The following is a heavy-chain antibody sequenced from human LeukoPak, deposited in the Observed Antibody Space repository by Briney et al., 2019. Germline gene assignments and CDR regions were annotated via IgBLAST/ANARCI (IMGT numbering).Heavy chain of an antibody. D-gene: IGHD6-13*01. CDR3: AKGYSSSWYAYFQH. J-gene: IGHJ1*01. V-gene: IGHV3-43*02. CDR1: GFTFDDFA. Sequence: PGGSLRLSCAASGFTFDDFAVHCARHAPGKSLEWVSLISGDGGSTYYADSVKGRFTISRDNSKNSLYLQMHSLRTEDTALYYCAKGYSSSWYAYFQHWGQGTLVTVSS. CDR2: ISGDGGST.